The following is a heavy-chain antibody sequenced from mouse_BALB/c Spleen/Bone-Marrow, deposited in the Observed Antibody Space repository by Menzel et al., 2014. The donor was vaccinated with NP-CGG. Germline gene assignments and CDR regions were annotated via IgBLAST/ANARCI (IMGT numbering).Heavy chain of an antibody. CDR3: ARSSYFDYDGAMDY. V-gene: IGHV3-2*02. J-gene: IGHJ4*01. D-gene: IGHD2-4*01. CDR1: GYSITSDYA. Sequence: DVQLVESGPGLVKPSQSLSLTCTVTGYSITSDYAWNWIRQFPGNKLEWMGYISYSGSTSYDPSLKSRISITRDTSKNQFFLQLNSVTTEDTATYYCARSSYFDYDGAMDYWGQGTSVTVSS. CDR2: ISYSGST.